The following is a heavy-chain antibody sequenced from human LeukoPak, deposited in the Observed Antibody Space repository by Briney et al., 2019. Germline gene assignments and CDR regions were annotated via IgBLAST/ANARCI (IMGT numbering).Heavy chain of an antibody. CDR1: GFTVSSNY. J-gene: IGHJ4*02. CDR2: IYSGGST. CDR3: ARDFYGGKPLDY. D-gene: IGHD4-17*01. Sequence: GGSLRLSCAASGFTVSSNYVSWVRQAPGKGLEWVSVIYSGGSTYYADSVKGRFTISRDNSKNTLYLQMNSLRAEDTAVYYCARDFYGGKPLDYWGQGTLVTVSS. V-gene: IGHV3-66*01.